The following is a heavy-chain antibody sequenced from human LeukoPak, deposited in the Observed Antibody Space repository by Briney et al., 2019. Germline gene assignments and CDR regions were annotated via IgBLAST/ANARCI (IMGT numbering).Heavy chain of an antibody. D-gene: IGHD3-10*01. CDR1: EFTFSSYW. CDR3: ARESRRITMVRGLDMDV. Sequence: GGSLRLSCAASEFTFSSYWMDWVRRAPGKGLEWVANIKEDGSQKYFVDSVKGRFTITRDNAKNSLYLQMNSLRAEDTAVYYCARESRRITMVRGLDMDVWGKGTTVTVSS. CDR2: IKEDGSQK. V-gene: IGHV3-7*03. J-gene: IGHJ6*04.